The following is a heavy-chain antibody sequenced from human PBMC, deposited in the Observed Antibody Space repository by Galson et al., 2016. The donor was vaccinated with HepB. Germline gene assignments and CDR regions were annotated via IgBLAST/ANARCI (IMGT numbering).Heavy chain of an antibody. J-gene: IGHJ4*02. Sequence: SLRLSCAASGFTFSSYAMTWVRQAPGKGLEWVSAISGRTGNTYYADLVKGRFTISRDKSKNTLYLQMNSLRVDDTAVYYCAKDSTDYYDGSGYYSYFDYWGQGTLGTVSS. D-gene: IGHD3-22*01. V-gene: IGHV3-23*01. CDR2: ISGRTGNT. CDR3: AKDSTDYYDGSGYYSYFDY. CDR1: GFTFSSYA.